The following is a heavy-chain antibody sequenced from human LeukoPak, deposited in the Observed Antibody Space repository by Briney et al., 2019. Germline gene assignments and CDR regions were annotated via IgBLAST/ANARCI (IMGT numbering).Heavy chain of an antibody. J-gene: IGHJ4*02. V-gene: IGHV3-30*18. Sequence: GGSLRLSCAASGFTFSSYGMHWVRQAPGKGLEWVAVISYDGSNKYYADSVKGRFTISRDNSKNTLYLQMNSLRAEDTAVYYCAKYVGATTGVGYWGQGTLVTVSS. CDR2: ISYDGSNK. CDR1: GFTFSSYG. CDR3: AKYVGATTGVGY. D-gene: IGHD1-26*01.